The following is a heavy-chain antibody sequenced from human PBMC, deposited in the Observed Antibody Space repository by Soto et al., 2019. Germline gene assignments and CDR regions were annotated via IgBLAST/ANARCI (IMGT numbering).Heavy chain of an antibody. V-gene: IGHV3-30*18. CDR3: AKAVGDCGSTSCREYYYYYGMEV. D-gene: IGHD2-2*03. Sequence: ESGGGVVQPGRSLRLSCAASGFNFNNYGIHWVRQAPGKGLEWVALISYDGSNKYYADSVKGRFSISRDNPKNTLYLQMNSLRVEDTAVYYCAKAVGDCGSTSCREYYYYYGMEVWGQGTTVTVSS. J-gene: IGHJ6*02. CDR2: ISYDGSNK. CDR1: GFNFNNYG.